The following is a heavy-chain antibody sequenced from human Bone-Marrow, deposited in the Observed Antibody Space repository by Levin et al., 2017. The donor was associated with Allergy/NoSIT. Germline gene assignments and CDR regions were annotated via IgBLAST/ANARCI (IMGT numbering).Heavy chain of an antibody. D-gene: IGHD2-2*01. CDR2: INPNSGGA. Sequence: ASVKVSCKASGYTFTDNFLHWVRQAPGHGLEWMGWINPNSGGANYPQKFQGRVTMTRDTSISTAYLELSRLRSDDTAVYYCARGVGYCSSTSCFTYSYYGMDVWGQGTTVTVSS. CDR3: ARGVGYCSSTSCFTYSYYGMDV. CDR1: GYTFTDNF. J-gene: IGHJ6*02. V-gene: IGHV1-2*02.